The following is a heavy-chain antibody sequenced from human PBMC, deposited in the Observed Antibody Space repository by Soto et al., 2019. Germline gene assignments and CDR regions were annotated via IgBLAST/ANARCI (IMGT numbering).Heavy chain of an antibody. J-gene: IGHJ6*02. V-gene: IGHV4-4*07. CDR3: ARDPPLGLLSSRYYGMDV. CDR2: IYTSGST. CDR1: GGSISSYY. Sequence: QVQLQESGPGLVKPSETLSLTCTVSGGSISSYYWSWIRQPAGKGLEWIGRIYTSGSTNYNPSLKSRVTMSVDTSKNQFSLKLSSVTAADTAVYYCARDPPLGLLSSRYYGMDVWGQGTTVTVSS. D-gene: IGHD2-15*01.